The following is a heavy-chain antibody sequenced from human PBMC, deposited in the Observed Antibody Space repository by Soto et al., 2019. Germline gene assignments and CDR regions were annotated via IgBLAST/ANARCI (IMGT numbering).Heavy chain of an antibody. D-gene: IGHD4-17*01. CDR1: GFTFSRFV. CDR3: ARDVMASVTEDY. V-gene: IGHV3-30-3*01. J-gene: IGHJ4*02. CDR2: ISQDGGNK. Sequence: QVQLMESGGGVVQSGRSLRLSCAASGFTFSRFVMHWVRQAPGKGLEWVAMISQDGGNKNYADSVKGRFTISRDNSGDTLYLEMNSLRPEDTANYYCARDVMASVTEDYWGQGTLVTVSS.